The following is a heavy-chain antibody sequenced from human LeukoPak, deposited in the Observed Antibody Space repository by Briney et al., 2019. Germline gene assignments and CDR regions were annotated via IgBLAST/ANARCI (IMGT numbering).Heavy chain of an antibody. Sequence: SSETLSLTCAVYGGSFSGCYWSWIRQPPGKGLEWIGEINHSGSTNYNPSLKSRVTISVDTSKNQFSLKLSSVTAADTAVYYCARRLIAARLSWFDPWGQGTLVTVSS. V-gene: IGHV4-34*01. CDR1: GGSFSGCY. CDR3: ARRLIAARLSWFDP. J-gene: IGHJ5*02. CDR2: INHSGST. D-gene: IGHD6-6*01.